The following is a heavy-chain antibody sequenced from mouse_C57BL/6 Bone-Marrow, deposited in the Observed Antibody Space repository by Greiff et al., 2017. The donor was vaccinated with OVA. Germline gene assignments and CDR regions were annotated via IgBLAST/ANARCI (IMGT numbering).Heavy chain of an antibody. D-gene: IGHD1-1*01. CDR2: ISNGGGST. Sequence: EVKVVESGGGLVQPGGSLKLSCAASGFTFSDYYMYWVRQTPEQRLEWVAYISNGGGSTYYPDTVKGRFTISRDNAKNTLYLQMSRRKSEDTAMYYCARQGYYGSPDYWGQGTTLTVSS. CDR3: ARQGYYGSPDY. J-gene: IGHJ2*01. V-gene: IGHV5-12*01. CDR1: GFTFSDYY.